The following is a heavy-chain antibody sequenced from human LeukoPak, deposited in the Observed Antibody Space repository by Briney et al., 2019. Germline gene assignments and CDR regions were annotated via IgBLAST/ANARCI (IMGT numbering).Heavy chain of an antibody. V-gene: IGHV1-46*01. CDR2: INPSGSST. CDR1: GYSFTSHY. CDR3: ARDNSVGDVAWWFDP. J-gene: IGHJ5*02. D-gene: IGHD1-26*01. Sequence: ASVTVSCKASGYSFTSHYMHWVRQAPGQGPEWLGLINPSGSSTLHAQKFQGRVTMTRDMSTTTDYMELSSLRSEDTAVYYCARDNSVGDVAWWFDPWGQGTLVTVSS.